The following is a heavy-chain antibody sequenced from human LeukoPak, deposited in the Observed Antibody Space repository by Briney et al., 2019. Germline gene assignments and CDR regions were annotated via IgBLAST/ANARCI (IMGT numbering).Heavy chain of an antibody. V-gene: IGHV4-34*01. D-gene: IGHD3-10*01. CDR3: ARGYYGSGIGFDY. J-gene: IGHJ4*02. CDR2: VNHSGSI. Sequence: SETLSLTCAVYGGSFSGYYWSWIRQPPGKGLEWIGEVNHSGSINYNPSLKSRVTISVDTSKNQFSLKLSSVTAADTAVYYCARGYYGSGIGFDYWGQGTLVTVSS. CDR1: GGSFSGYY.